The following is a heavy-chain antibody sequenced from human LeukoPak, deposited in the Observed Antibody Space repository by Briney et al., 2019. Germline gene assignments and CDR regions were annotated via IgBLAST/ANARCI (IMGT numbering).Heavy chain of an antibody. CDR2: ISSNGGSS. Sequence: GGSLRLSCSASGFTFSAYAMYWVRQAPGKGLEYVSGISSNGGSSFYADSVKGRFTISRDNSKNTLYLQMSSLRAEDTAVYYCVKIASVTGGDCWGQGTRLTVSS. CDR3: VKIASVTGGDC. J-gene: IGHJ4*02. D-gene: IGHD1-1*01. CDR1: GFTFSAYA. V-gene: IGHV3-64D*09.